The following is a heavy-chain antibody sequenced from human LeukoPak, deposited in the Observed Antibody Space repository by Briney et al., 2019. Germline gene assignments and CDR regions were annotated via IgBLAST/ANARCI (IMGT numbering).Heavy chain of an antibody. Sequence: ASVKVSCKASGGTLSSYAISWVRQAPGQGLEWMGRIIPILGIANYAQKFQGRVTITRDTSTSTVYMELSSLRSEDTAVYYCARDDPFQGDYWGQGTLVTVSS. J-gene: IGHJ4*02. V-gene: IGHV1-69*04. CDR2: IIPILGIA. D-gene: IGHD2/OR15-2a*01. CDR3: ARDDPFQGDY. CDR1: GGTLSSYA.